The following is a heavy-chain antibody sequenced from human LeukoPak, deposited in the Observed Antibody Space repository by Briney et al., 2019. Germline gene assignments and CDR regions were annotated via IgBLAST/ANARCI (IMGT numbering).Heavy chain of an antibody. V-gene: IGHV3-11*01. CDR2: ISDTGTTI. J-gene: IGHJ6*02. CDR3: ARASGSYGYYGMDV. CDR1: ALTFSDYF. Sequence: GGSLRLSCADSALTFSDYFMSWIRQAPGKGLEWVSYISDTGTTIYYADSVRGRFTISRDNAKNSLYLQMNSLRAEDTAVYYCARASGSYGYYGMDVWGQGTTVTVSS. D-gene: IGHD1-26*01.